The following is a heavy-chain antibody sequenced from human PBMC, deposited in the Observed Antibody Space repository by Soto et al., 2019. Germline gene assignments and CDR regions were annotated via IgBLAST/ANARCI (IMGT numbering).Heavy chain of an antibody. CDR2: INHSGST. CDR1: GGSFSGYY. V-gene: IGHV4-34*01. CDR3: ARQSIIDSGWYYLDC. J-gene: IGHJ4*02. Sequence: SETLSLTCAVYGGSFSGYYWSWIRQPPRKGLEWIGEINHSGSTNYNPSLKSRVTISVDTSKNQFSLKLSSVTAADTAVYYCARQSIIDSGWYYLDCWGQGTLVTVSS. D-gene: IGHD6-19*01.